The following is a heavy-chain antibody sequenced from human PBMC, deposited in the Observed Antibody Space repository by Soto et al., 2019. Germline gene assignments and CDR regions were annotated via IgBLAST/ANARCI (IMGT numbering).Heavy chain of an antibody. Sequence: PSETLSLTCTVSGGSVSSGSYYWSWIRQPPGKGLEWIGYIYYSVSTNYNPSLKSRVTISVDTSKNQFSLKLTSVTAEDTAVYYCERDYDSSGWACCGQGSLVTVSA. J-gene: IGHJ4*02. CDR3: ERDYDSSGWAC. V-gene: IGHV4-61*01. CDR2: IYYSVST. CDR1: GGSVSSGSYY. D-gene: IGHD3-22*01.